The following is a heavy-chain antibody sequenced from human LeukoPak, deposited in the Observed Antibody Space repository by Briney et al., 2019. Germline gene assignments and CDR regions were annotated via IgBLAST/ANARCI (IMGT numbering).Heavy chain of an antibody. J-gene: IGHJ4*02. V-gene: IGHV1-2*02. CDR1: GYTFTDYY. CDR2: IGPKRGDT. Sequence: ASVTVSCRASGYTFTDYYIHWVRQAPGQGLEWMGWIGPKRGDTKYAEEFQGRVTMNSDTSISTAYMKLSSLTYDDTAVYFCARDVWRSNFWGQGTLVIVS. CDR3: ARDVWRSNF. D-gene: IGHD1-1*01.